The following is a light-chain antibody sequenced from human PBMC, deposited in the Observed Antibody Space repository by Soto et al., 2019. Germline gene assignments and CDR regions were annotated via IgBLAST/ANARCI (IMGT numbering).Light chain of an antibody. V-gene: IGKV1-33*01. Sequence: DITLTQSPSSLSASVGDRVSITCQASQDVINYLNWYQQKPGKVPKLLISDASNLETGVPSRFTGSGSGTHFTLTINYLQPEDFATYYCQQYEDLPLTFGGGTHVE. CDR1: QDVINY. CDR2: DAS. CDR3: QQYEDLPLT. J-gene: IGKJ4*01.